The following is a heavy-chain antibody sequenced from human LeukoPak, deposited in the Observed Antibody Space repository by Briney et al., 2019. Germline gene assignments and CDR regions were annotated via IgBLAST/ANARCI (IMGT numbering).Heavy chain of an antibody. D-gene: IGHD5-12*01. V-gene: IGHV1-2*02. CDR3: ARGFVNSGYDSNNWFDP. Sequence: ASVKVSCKASGHTFTGYYMHWVRQAPGQGLEWMGWINPNSGGTNYAQKFQGRVTMTRDTSISTAYMELSRLRSDDTAVYYCARGFVNSGYDSNNWFDPWGQGTLVTVSS. CDR2: INPNSGGT. CDR1: GHTFTGYY. J-gene: IGHJ5*02.